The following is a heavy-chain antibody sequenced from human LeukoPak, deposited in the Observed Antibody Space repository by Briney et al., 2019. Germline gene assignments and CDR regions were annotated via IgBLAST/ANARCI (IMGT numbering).Heavy chain of an antibody. V-gene: IGHV3-53*01. D-gene: IGHD3-3*02. CDR1: GFIVSSNY. CDR3: AALARDY. Sequence: PGGSLRLSCAASGFIVSSNYMTWVRQAPGKGLEWVSVIHNDGSTYYADSVKGRFTISRDNSKNTSYLQMNGLRVEDTAVYYCAALARDYWGQGTLVTVSS. J-gene: IGHJ4*02. CDR2: IHNDGST.